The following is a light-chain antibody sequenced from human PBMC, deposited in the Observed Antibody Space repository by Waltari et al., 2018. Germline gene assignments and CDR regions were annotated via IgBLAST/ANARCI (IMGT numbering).Light chain of an antibody. V-gene: IGKV1-12*01. CDR2: GAP. CDR1: QAIRDW. Sequence: DIQMTQSPSSVSASVGDRVTITCRASQAIRDWLVWYQQKPGRAPNLLMYGAPTLRSGVPSRFSGSGSGTDFTLTIDSLQPEDFATYFCQQANSFPLTFGGGTKV. J-gene: IGKJ4*01. CDR3: QQANSFPLT.